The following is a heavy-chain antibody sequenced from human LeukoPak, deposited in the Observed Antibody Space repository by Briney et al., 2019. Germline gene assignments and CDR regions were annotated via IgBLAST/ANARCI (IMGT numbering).Heavy chain of an antibody. D-gene: IGHD6-19*01. Sequence: PGRSLRLSCAASGFTFSSYAMHWVRQAPGKGLEWVAVISYDGSNKYYADSVKGRFTISRDNSKNTLYLQMNSLRAEDTAVYYCARVPYSSGWSPFDYWGQGTLVTVSS. V-gene: IGHV3-30-3*01. CDR1: GFTFSSYA. J-gene: IGHJ4*02. CDR2: ISYDGSNK. CDR3: ARVPYSSGWSPFDY.